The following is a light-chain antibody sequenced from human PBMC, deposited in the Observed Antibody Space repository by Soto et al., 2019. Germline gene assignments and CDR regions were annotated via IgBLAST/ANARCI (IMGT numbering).Light chain of an antibody. Sequence: DIQMTQSPSSLSASVLYRVTITFRASQSISSYLNWYQQKPGKAPKLLIYAASSLQSGVPSRFSGSGSGTEFTLTISNLQPDDFATYYCKQYENYWTFGQGTKVDIK. CDR2: AAS. J-gene: IGKJ1*01. CDR1: QSISSY. V-gene: IGKV1-39*01. CDR3: KQYENYWT.